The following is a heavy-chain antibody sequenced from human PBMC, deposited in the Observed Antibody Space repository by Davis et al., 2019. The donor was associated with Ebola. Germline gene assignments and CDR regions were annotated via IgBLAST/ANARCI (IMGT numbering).Heavy chain of an antibody. CDR3: ATCRGDCGGAFDI. Sequence: ASVKVSCKASGGTFSSHDINWVRKASGQRHEWMGWMSPNTGNTGLEQKFQGRLTMTRDTSISTAYMELSSLRSEDTAVYYCATCRGDCGGAFDIWGQGTMVTVSS. CDR2: MSPNTGNT. CDR1: GGTFSSHD. V-gene: IGHV1-8*01. J-gene: IGHJ3*02. D-gene: IGHD2-21*02.